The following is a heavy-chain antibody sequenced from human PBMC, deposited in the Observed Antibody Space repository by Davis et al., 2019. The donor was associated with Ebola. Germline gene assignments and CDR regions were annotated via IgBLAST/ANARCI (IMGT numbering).Heavy chain of an antibody. V-gene: IGHV4-39*01. Sequence: GSLRLPCTVSGRSISSSSDYWGWIRQPPGKGLEWIGSIYYSGSTYYNPSLKSRITLSVDTSKNQFSLKLSSVTAADTAVYYCATTDDYWGQGTLVTVSS. CDR3: ATTDDY. CDR1: GRSISSSSDY. J-gene: IGHJ4*02. D-gene: IGHD4-11*01. CDR2: IYYSGST.